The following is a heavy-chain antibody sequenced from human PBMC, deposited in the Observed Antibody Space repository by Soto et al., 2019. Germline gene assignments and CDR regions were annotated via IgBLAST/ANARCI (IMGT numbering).Heavy chain of an antibody. CDR3: ARHAPEQQLVSPPFDP. Sequence: ASVKVSCKASGYTFTGSYMHWVQQAPGQGLEWMGWINPNSGGTNYAQKFQGRVTMTRDTSISTAYMELSRLRSDDTAMYYCARHAPEQQLVSPPFDPWGQGTLVTVSS. CDR2: INPNSGGT. V-gene: IGHV1-2*02. D-gene: IGHD6-13*01. CDR1: GYTFTGSY. J-gene: IGHJ5*02.